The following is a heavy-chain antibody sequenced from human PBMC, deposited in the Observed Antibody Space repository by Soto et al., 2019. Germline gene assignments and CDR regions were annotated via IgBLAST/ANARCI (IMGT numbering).Heavy chain of an antibody. D-gene: IGHD6-13*01. CDR1: GFTLDDYA. CDR2: INWNSGSI. CDR3: VKDESINWYSGHFRH. J-gene: IGHJ1*01. Sequence: EVQLVESGGGLVQPGRSLRLSCAASGFTLDDYAMHWVRQVPGKGLEWVSGINWNSGSIGYGDSVKGRFAISRDNAKNSLYLQMNSLSAEDTAFYYCVKDESINWYSGHFRHWGQGTLVTVSS. V-gene: IGHV3-9*01.